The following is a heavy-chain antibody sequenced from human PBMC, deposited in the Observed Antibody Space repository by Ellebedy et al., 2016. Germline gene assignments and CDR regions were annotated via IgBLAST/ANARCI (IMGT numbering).Heavy chain of an antibody. Sequence: GESLKISCAASFFTFSDYSMHWVRQAPGKGLEWLAVITHDGSNSYYADSVKGRFTISRDNSKNTLYLQMSSLRAEDTAVYYCARDFGNSSGWYGFDPWGQGTLVTVSS. CDR2: ITHDGSNS. CDR3: ARDFGNSSGWYGFDP. CDR1: FFTFSDYS. J-gene: IGHJ5*02. V-gene: IGHV3-30*14. D-gene: IGHD6-19*01.